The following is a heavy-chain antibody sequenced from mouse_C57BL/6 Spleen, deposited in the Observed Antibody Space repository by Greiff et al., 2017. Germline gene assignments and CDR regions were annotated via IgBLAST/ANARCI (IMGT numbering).Heavy chain of an antibody. CDR3: ARYYSKGDYFDY. CDR1: GYTFTSYG. D-gene: IGHD2-5*01. CDR2: IYPRSGNT. Sequence: QVQLKESGAELARPGASVKLSCKASGYTFTSYGISWVKQRTGQGLEWIGEIYPRSGNTYYNEKFKGKATLTADKSSSTAYMELRSLTSEDSAVYFCARYYSKGDYFDYWGQGTTLTVSS. J-gene: IGHJ2*01. V-gene: IGHV1-81*01.